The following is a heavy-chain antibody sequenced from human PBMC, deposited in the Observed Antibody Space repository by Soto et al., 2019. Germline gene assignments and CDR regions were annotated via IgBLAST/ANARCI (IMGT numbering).Heavy chain of an antibody. CDR2: IWYDGSNK. V-gene: IGHV3-33*01. CDR1: GFTFSSYG. J-gene: IGHJ4*02. CDR3: ARDQGVGRPKYYFDY. Sequence: PGGSLRLSCAASGFTFSSYGMHWVRQAPGKGLEWVAVIWYDGSNKYYADSVKGRFTISRDNSKNTLYLQMNSLRAEDTAVYYCARDQGVGRPKYYFDYWGQGTLVTVSS. D-gene: IGHD2-8*01.